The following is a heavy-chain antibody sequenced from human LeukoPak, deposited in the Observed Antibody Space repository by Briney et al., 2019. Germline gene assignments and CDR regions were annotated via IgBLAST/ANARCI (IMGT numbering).Heavy chain of an antibody. D-gene: IGHD3-3*01. Sequence: GASVKVSXKASGYTFTGYSIHWVRQAPGQGLEWMGWFNPNSGGTNYAQKFQDRVTMTRDTSINTAYTELSRLRFDDTAVYYCARGGGTISGVVDYWGQGTLVTVSS. J-gene: IGHJ4*02. CDR3: ARGGGTISGVVDY. CDR2: FNPNSGGT. CDR1: GYTFTGYS. V-gene: IGHV1-2*02.